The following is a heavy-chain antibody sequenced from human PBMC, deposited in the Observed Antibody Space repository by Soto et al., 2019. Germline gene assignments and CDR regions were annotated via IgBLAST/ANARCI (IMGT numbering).Heavy chain of an antibody. D-gene: IGHD3-3*02. CDR1: GGSISSYY. CDR2: IYYSGST. J-gene: IGHJ2*01. CDR3: ARLSLYWYFDL. V-gene: IGHV4-59*08. Sequence: SETLSLTCTVAGGSISSYYLSWIRQPPGKGLEWIGYIYYSGSTNYNPSLKSRVTISVDTSKNQFSLKLSSVTAADTAVYYCARLSLYWYFDLWGRGTLVTVSS.